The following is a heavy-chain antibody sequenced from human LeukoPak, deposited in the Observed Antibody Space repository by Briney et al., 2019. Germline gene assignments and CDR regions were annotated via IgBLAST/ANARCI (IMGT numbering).Heavy chain of an antibody. D-gene: IGHD3-10*01. CDR1: GGSISRYY. Sequence: SSETQSLTCTVSGGSISRYYWRWLRQPPGEGLGWLGYIFYGGSNNYNPSLKSRVTISVDTSKNQFSLRLTSVTAADTAVYYCARADTYYYGSGSYGGMVYGMDVWGQGTTVTVSS. J-gene: IGHJ6*02. CDR3: ARADTYYYGSGSYGGMVYGMDV. V-gene: IGHV4-59*08. CDR2: IFYGGSN.